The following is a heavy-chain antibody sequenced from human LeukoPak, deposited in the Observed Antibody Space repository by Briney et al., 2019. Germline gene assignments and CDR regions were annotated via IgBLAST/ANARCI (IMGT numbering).Heavy chain of an antibody. CDR1: GASISSNSW. CDR3: ARGELLWFGELSGYGMDV. Sequence: SETLSLTCAVSGASISSNSWWTWVRQSPGKGLEWIGDIFHSGTANYKPSLKSRITLSVDKSRNQFSLTLSSVTAADTAVYYCARGELLWFGELSGYGMDVWGQGTTDTVSS. CDR2: IFHSGTA. J-gene: IGHJ6*02. D-gene: IGHD3-10*01. V-gene: IGHV4-4*02.